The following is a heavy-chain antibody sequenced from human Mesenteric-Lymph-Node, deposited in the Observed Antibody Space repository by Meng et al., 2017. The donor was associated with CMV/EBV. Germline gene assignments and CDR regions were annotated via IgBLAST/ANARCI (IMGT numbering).Heavy chain of an antibody. CDR1: GGSVSSGSYY. J-gene: IGHJ4*02. Sequence: GSLRLSCTVSGGSVSSGSYYWSWIRQPPGKGLEWIGYISYGGSTNYNPSLKSRVTISIDTSKNKFSLELSSVTDADTAVYYCARSDGYGDYFDHWGQGTLVTVSS. CDR2: ISYGGST. D-gene: IGHD5-24*01. V-gene: IGHV4-61*01. CDR3: ARSDGYGDYFDH.